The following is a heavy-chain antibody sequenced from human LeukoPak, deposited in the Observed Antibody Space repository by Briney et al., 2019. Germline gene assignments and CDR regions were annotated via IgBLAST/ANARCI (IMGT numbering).Heavy chain of an antibody. CDR1: GFIFNNYA. CDR2: ISSDGTIK. Sequence: GGSLRLSCAASGFIFNNYAMNWVRQAPGKGLEWVAVISSDGTIKYYADSVRGRFIISRDNSRNTLYLQMNSLRAEDTAVYYCAKKLGSSGSYSTFDYWGQGTLVTVSS. D-gene: IGHD3-10*01. J-gene: IGHJ4*02. V-gene: IGHV3-30*04. CDR3: AKKLGSSGSYSTFDY.